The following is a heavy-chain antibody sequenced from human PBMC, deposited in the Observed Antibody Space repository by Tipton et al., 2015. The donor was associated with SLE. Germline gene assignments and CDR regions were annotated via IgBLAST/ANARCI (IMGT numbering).Heavy chain of an antibody. J-gene: IGHJ4*02. CDR1: GFTFGDFP. CDR2: IGTDAYGATT. D-gene: IGHD1-1*01. V-gene: IGHV3-49*04. Sequence: SLRLSCTGTGFTFGDFPMHWVRQAPGKGLEWVGFIGTDAYGATTQFAASVKGRFTISRDDSKSIAYLQMSSLKAEDTAVYYCVGTTNWYDVYYDYWGQGTLVIVSS. CDR3: VGTTNWYDVYYDY.